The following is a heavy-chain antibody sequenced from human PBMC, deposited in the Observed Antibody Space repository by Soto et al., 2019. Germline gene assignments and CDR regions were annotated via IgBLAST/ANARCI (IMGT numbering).Heavy chain of an antibody. J-gene: IGHJ6*02. V-gene: IGHV1-2*04. CDR1: GYTFTGYY. CDR2: INPNSGGT. CDR3: ARAPPVGPGDYYYYYGMDV. Sequence: GASVKVSCKASGYTFTGYYMHWVRQAPGQGLEWMGWINPNSGGTNYAQKFQGWVTMTRDTSISTAYMELSRLRSDDTAVYYCARAPPVGPGDYYYYYGMDVWGQGTTVTVSS. D-gene: IGHD1-26*01.